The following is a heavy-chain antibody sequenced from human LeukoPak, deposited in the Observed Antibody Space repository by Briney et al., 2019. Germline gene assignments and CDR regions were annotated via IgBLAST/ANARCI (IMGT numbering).Heavy chain of an antibody. J-gene: IGHJ5*02. CDR2: IYYSGST. CDR3: ARLGTYYYDSSGYT. D-gene: IGHD3-22*01. Sequence: SETLSLTCTVSGGSISSSSYYWGWIRQPPGKGLEWIGSIYYSGSTYYNPSLKSRVTISVDTSKNQFSPKLSSVTAADTAVYYCARLGTYYYDSSGYTWGQGTLVTVSS. CDR1: GGSISSSSYY. V-gene: IGHV4-39*01.